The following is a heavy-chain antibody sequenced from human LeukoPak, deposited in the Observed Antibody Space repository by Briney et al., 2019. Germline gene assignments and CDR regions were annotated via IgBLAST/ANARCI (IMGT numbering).Heavy chain of an antibody. J-gene: IGHJ4*02. Sequence: ASVKVSCKASVYTFTAYYMHWVRQAPGQGLEWMGWINPNSGGTNSAQKFQGRVTMTRDTSISTAYMELSRLRSDDTAVYYCTMELTWYRSWGQGTLVTVSS. D-gene: IGHD6-13*01. CDR3: TMELTWYRS. CDR2: INPNSGGT. CDR1: VYTFTAYY. V-gene: IGHV1-2*02.